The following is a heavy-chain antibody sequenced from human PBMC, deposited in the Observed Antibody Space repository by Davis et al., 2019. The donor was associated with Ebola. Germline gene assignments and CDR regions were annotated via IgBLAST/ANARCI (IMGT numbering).Heavy chain of an antibody. V-gene: IGHV3-23*01. Sequence: PGGSLVSCAASGFTFSTYAMGWVRQAPGKGLEWVSDISSGGGAPYYADSVKGRFTTFRDNPKNTLYLQMNSLRADDTAVYYCARAKGYGSGSYYYYYYGMDVWGKGTTVTVSS. J-gene: IGHJ6*04. CDR3: ARAKGYGSGSYYYYYYGMDV. D-gene: IGHD3-10*01. CDR2: ISSGGGAP. CDR1: GFTFSTYA.